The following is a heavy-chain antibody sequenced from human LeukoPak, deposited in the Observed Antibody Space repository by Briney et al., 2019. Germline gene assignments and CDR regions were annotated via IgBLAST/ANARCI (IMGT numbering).Heavy chain of an antibody. D-gene: IGHD3-3*01. Sequence: TSETLSLTCAVYGGSFSGYYWSWIRQPPGKGLEWIGEINHSGSTNYNPSLKSRVTISVDTSKNQFSLKLSSVTAADTAVYYCARGSSSRIFGVVTHFDYWGQGTLVTVSS. CDR3: ARGSSSRIFGVVTHFDY. V-gene: IGHV4-34*01. J-gene: IGHJ4*02. CDR2: INHSGST. CDR1: GGSFSGYY.